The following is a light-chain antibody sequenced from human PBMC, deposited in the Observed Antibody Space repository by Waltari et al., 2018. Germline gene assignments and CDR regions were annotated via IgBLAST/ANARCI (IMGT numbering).Light chain of an antibody. CDR3: SSYTSSSTVV. Sequence: QSALTQPASVSGSPGHSITISCTGTSSDVGGYNYASWYQQHPGKAPKLMIYEVSTRASGVSKRFSGSKCGNTASLTISGLQAEDEAEYYCSSYTSSSTVVFGGGTKLTVL. J-gene: IGLJ2*01. CDR2: EVS. V-gene: IGLV2-14*01. CDR1: SSDVGGYNY.